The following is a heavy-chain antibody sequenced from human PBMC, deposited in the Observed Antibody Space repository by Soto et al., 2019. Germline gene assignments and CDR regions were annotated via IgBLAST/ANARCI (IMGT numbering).Heavy chain of an antibody. CDR2: IYWADDK. V-gene: IGHV2-5*02. J-gene: IGHJ4*02. CDR3: AHRILRTVFGLVTTTAIYFDF. Sequence: QITLNESGPTVVKPAETLTLTCTFSGFSLTTSGVGVGWIRQSPGKAPEWLALIYWADDKRSSASLKSRLTITKDTPKNQVVLTMASVDPADTATYYCAHRILRTVFGLVTTTAIYFDFWGQGTPVVVSS. D-gene: IGHD3-3*01. CDR1: GFSLTTSGVG.